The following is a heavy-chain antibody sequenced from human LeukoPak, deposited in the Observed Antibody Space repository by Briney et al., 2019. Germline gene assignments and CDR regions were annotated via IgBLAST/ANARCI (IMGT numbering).Heavy chain of an antibody. D-gene: IGHD3-22*01. V-gene: IGHV4-34*01. CDR1: SGSISSHY. Sequence: SETLSLTRTVSSGSISSHYWSWIRQPPGKGLEWIGEINHSGSTNYNPSLKSRVTISVDTSKNQFSLKLSSVTAADTAVYYCARAPSYYYDTRGYRFDYWGQGTLVTSPQ. J-gene: IGHJ4*02. CDR2: INHSGST. CDR3: ARAPSYYYDTRGYRFDY.